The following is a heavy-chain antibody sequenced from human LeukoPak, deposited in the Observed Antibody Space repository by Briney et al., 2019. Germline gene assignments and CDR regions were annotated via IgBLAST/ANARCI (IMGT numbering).Heavy chain of an antibody. CDR1: GFSVSSNY. CDR3: ATPEGPARSYYYCMDV. CDR2: ISGSGGST. Sequence: PGGSLRLSCAASGFSVSSNYMSWVRQAPGKGLEWVSAISGSGGSTYYADSVKGRFTISRDNSKNTLYLQMNSLRAEDTAVYYCATPEGPARSYYYCMDVWGKGTTVTVSS. J-gene: IGHJ6*03. D-gene: IGHD2-15*01. V-gene: IGHV3-23*01.